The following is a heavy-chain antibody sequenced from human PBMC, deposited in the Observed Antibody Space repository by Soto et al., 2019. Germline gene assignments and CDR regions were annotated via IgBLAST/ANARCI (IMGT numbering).Heavy chain of an antibody. V-gene: IGHV1-2*02. CDR2: INPNSGGT. CDR1: GYTFTGYY. Sequence: ASVKVSCKASGYTFTGYYMHWVRQAPGQGLEWMGWINPNSGGTNYAQKFQGRVTMTRDTSISTAYMELSRLRSDDTAVYYCARVLGYSYEYYYGMDVWGQGTTVTSP. CDR3: ARVLGYSYEYYYGMDV. J-gene: IGHJ6*02. D-gene: IGHD5-18*01.